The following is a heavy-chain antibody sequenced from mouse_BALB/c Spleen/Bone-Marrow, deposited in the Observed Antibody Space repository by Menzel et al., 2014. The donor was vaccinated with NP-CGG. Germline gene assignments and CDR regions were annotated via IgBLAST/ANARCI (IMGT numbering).Heavy chain of an antibody. V-gene: IGHV2-6-1*01. Sequence: QVQLKESGPGLVAPSQTLSITCTISGFSLTSYGVPWVRQPPGKGLEWLVVIWSDGSRTYYSARKSRLSISKDKSKSQVFVKMNSLQTDDTAMYYCARYDYAMDYWGQGTSVTVSS. J-gene: IGHJ4*01. CDR3: ARYDYAMDY. CDR1: GFSLTSYG. D-gene: IGHD2-14*01. CDR2: IWSDGSR.